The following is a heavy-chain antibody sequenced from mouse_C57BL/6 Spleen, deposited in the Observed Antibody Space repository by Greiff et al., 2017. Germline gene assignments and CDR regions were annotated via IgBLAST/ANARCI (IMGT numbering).Heavy chain of an antibody. V-gene: IGHV3-6*01. J-gene: IGHJ1*03. CDR1: GYSITSGYY. CDR2: ISYDGSN. D-gene: IGHD1-1*01. CDR3: ARDQVITTVVDWYFDV. Sequence: EVQLVESGPGLVKPSQSLSLTCSVTGYSITSGYYWNWIRQFPGNKLEWMGYISYDGSNNYNPSLKNRISITRDTSKNQFFLKLNSVTTEDTATYYCARDQVITTVVDWYFDVWGTGTTVTVSS.